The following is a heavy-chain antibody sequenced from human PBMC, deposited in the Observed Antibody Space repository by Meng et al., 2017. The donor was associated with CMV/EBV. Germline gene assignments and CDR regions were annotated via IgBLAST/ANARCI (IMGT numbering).Heavy chain of an antibody. CDR3: ARDCSSTSRSPAFDY. CDR1: GFTFSSYW. Sequence: GGSLRLSCAASGFTFSSYWMSWVRQAPGKGLEWVANIKQDGSEKYYVDSVKGRFTISRDNAKNSLYLQMNSLRAEDTAVYYCARDCSSTSRSPAFDYWGQGTLVTVSS. V-gene: IGHV3-7*01. CDR2: IKQDGSEK. D-gene: IGHD2-2*01. J-gene: IGHJ4*02.